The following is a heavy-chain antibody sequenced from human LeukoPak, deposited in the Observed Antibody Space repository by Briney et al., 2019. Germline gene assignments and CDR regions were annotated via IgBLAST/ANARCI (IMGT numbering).Heavy chain of an antibody. J-gene: IGHJ4*02. D-gene: IGHD5-12*01. CDR3: AKDQVEGWLPYFDY. V-gene: IGHV3-33*06. CDR2: IWYDGSNK. CDR1: GFTFSSYG. Sequence: GGSLRLSCAASGFTFSSYGMYWVRQAPGKGLEWVAVIWYDGSNKYYADSVKGRFTISRDNSKNTLYLQMNSLRAEDTAVYYCAKDQVEGWLPYFDYWGQGTLVTVSS.